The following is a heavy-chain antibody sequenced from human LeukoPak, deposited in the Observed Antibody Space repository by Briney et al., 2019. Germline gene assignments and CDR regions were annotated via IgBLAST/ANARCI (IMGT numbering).Heavy chain of an antibody. CDR2: ISYDETNK. J-gene: IGHJ5*02. D-gene: IGHD2-2*01. CDR3: ARQAWPQQYCSRTSCYNWFDP. CDR1: GFSFSTYG. V-gene: IGHV3-30*03. Sequence: GGSLRLSCAASGFSFSTYGMHWVRQAPGKGLEWVAVISYDETNKYYADSVKGRFTISRDNSKNTLYLQMTSLRAEDTAVYYCARQAWPQQYCSRTSCYNWFDPWGQGTLVTVSS.